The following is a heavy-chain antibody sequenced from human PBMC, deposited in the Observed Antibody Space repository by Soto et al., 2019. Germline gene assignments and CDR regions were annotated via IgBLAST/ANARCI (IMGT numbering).Heavy chain of an antibody. J-gene: IGHJ4*02. V-gene: IGHV1-2*02. CDR3: ARLLDFWSGYYFDTDY. Sequence: ASVKVSCKASGYTFTGYYMHWVRQAPGQGLEWMGWINPNSGGTNYAQKFQGRVTMTRDTSISTAYMELSRLRSDDTAVYYCARLLDFWSGYYFDTDYWGQGTLVTVSS. CDR2: INPNSGGT. D-gene: IGHD3-3*01. CDR1: GYTFTGYY.